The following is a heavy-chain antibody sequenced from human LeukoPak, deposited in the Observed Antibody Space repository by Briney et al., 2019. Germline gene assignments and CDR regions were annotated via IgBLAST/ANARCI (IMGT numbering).Heavy chain of an antibody. CDR2: IHPNSGGT. V-gene: IGHV1-2*02. J-gene: IGHJ5*02. CDR3: ALIGDHAWFDP. Sequence: EAAVQVSCKACGYTFSGYYILGVRRPPAQGLEWMGWIHPNSGGTNYAPEFQGRLTMTRDTSITTAYMELSTLRSDDTAVYYCALIGDHAWFDPWGQGTLVTVSS. CDR1: GYTFSGYY. D-gene: IGHD3-10*01.